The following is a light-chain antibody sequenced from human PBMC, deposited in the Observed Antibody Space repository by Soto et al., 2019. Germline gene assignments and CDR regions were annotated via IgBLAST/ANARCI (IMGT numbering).Light chain of an antibody. CDR1: QSVSSNY. Sequence: EIVLTQSPGTLSLSPGERATLSCRASQSVSSNYLAWYQQKPGQAPRLLIYGASSRATGIPDRFSGSGSGTDFTLTISRLEPDDFATYYCQQYGTYLWTFGQGTRVEIK. CDR3: QQYGTYLWT. CDR2: GAS. J-gene: IGKJ1*01. V-gene: IGKV3-20*01.